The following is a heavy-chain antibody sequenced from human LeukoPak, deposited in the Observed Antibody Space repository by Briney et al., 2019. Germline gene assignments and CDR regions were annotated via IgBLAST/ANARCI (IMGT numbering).Heavy chain of an antibody. D-gene: IGHD6-6*01. CDR2: ISSSSYI. CDR1: GFTFSSYS. Sequence: GGSLRLSCAASGFTFSSYSMNWVRQAPGKGLEWVSSISSSSYIYYADSVKGRFTISRDNAKNSLYLQMNSLRAEDTAVYYCARGSSSFLGGQFDYWGQGTLVTVSS. V-gene: IGHV3-21*01. CDR3: ARGSSSFLGGQFDY. J-gene: IGHJ4*02.